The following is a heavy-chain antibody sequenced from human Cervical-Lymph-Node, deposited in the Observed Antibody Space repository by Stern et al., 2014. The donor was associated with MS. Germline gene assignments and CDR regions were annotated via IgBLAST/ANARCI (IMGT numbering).Heavy chain of an antibody. Sequence: QVQLVESGAVLRKPGASVTGSCQASGYILTTYDIFWVRQAPGQRLEWMGWITAGRGDTRYAQKFQGRLTFTTDTSANTGFMELSSLSSEDTAQYYCARKIRRDGYNSFDVWGQGTLVSVSS. CDR1: GYILTTYD. V-gene: IGHV1-3*01. CDR2: ITAGRGDT. CDR3: ARKIRRDGYNSFDV. D-gene: IGHD5-24*01. J-gene: IGHJ4*02.